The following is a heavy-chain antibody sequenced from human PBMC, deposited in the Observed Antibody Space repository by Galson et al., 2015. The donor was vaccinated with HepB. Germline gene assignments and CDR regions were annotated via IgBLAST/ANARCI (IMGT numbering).Heavy chain of an antibody. CDR1: GYTFTGYY. Sequence: SVKVSCKASGYTFTGYYMHWVRQAPGQGLEWMGRINPNSGGTNYAQRFQGRVTMTRDTSISTAYMELSRLRSDDTAVYYCARPAYDFWSDNNWFDPWGQGALVTVCS. CDR3: ARPAYDFWSDNNWFDP. J-gene: IGHJ5*02. CDR2: INPNSGGT. D-gene: IGHD3-3*01. V-gene: IGHV1-2*06.